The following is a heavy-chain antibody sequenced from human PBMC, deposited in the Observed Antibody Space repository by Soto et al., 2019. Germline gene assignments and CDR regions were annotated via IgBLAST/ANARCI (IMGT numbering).Heavy chain of an antibody. CDR1: GYTFTNYG. CDR3: ARRNIVGVVISDYYYGIDV. Sequence: QVQLVQSGTEVKKPGASVKVSCKASGYTFTNYGVSWVRQAPGQGLEWMGWISFYNGDTKYAQKLQGRVSMTTDPSTNTDYMELRSLRSDDTAVYYCARRNIVGVVISDYYYGIDVWGQGTTVTVSS. J-gene: IGHJ6*02. CDR2: ISFYNGDT. V-gene: IGHV1-18*01. D-gene: IGHD3-3*02.